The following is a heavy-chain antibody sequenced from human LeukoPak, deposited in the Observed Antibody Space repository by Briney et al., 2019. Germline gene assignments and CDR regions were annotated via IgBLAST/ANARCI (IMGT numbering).Heavy chain of an antibody. V-gene: IGHV3-23*01. CDR3: AKDRAAADYYFDY. J-gene: IGHJ4*02. CDR1: GFTFSSYG. Sequence: PGGSLRLSCAASGFTFSSYGMHWVRQAPGKGLEWVSAISGSGGSTYYADSVKGRFTISRDNSKNTLYLQMNSLRAEDTAVYYCAKDRAAADYYFDYWGQGTLVTVSS. CDR2: ISGSGGST. D-gene: IGHD6-13*01.